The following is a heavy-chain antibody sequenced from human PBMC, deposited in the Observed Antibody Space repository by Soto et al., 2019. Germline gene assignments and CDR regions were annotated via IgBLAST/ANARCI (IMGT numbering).Heavy chain of an antibody. J-gene: IGHJ6*02. CDR3: ARQVDTAMGTGNGMDV. D-gene: IGHD5-18*01. Sequence: PGESLKISCKGSGYSFTSYWISWVRQMPGKGLEWMGRIDPSDSYTNDSPSFQGHVTISADKSISTAYLQWSSLKASDTAMYYCARQVDTAMGTGNGMDVWGQGTTVTVSS. V-gene: IGHV5-10-1*01. CDR2: IDPSDSYT. CDR1: GYSFTSYW.